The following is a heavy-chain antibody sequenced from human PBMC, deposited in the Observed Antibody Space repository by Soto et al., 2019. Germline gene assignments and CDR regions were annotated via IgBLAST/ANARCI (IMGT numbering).Heavy chain of an antibody. J-gene: IGHJ6*02. V-gene: IGHV4-4*07. CDR3: ARVAFSFFGMDV. CDR2: VFSSGST. CDR1: GGAISSYY. Sequence: SETLSLTCSVPGGAISSYYWSWVRQPAGKGLEWIGRVFSSGSTNYNASLKSRVTMSIDTSKNEVSLTLRSVTAADTAVYYCARVAFSFFGMDVWGPGTTVTVSS. D-gene: IGHD3-3*02.